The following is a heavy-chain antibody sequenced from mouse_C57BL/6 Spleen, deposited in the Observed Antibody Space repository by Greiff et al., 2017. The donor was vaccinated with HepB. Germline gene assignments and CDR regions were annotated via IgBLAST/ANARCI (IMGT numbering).Heavy chain of an antibody. CDR2: IYPGDGDT. V-gene: IGHV1-82*01. Sequence: VQGVESGPELVKPGASVKISCKASGYAFSSSWMNWVKQRPGKGLEWIGRIYPGDGDTNYNGKFKGKATLTADKSSSTAYMQLSSLTSEDSAVYFCARWGLRFYFDVWGTGTTVTVSS. D-gene: IGHD1-1*01. CDR1: GYAFSSSW. CDR3: ARWGLRFYFDV. J-gene: IGHJ1*03.